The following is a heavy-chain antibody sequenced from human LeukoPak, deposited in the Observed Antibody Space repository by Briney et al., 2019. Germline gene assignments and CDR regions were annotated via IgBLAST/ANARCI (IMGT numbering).Heavy chain of an antibody. CDR1: GFTFSGSA. V-gene: IGHV3-73*01. Sequence: GGSLRLSCAASGFTFSGSAMHRVRQASGKGLEWVGRVRSKANSYATAYAASVKGRFTISRDDSKNTAYLQMNSLKTEDTAVYYCAVAGQGYFQHWGQGTLVTVSS. CDR3: AVAGQGYFQH. J-gene: IGHJ1*01. CDR2: VRSKANSYAT. D-gene: IGHD6-19*01.